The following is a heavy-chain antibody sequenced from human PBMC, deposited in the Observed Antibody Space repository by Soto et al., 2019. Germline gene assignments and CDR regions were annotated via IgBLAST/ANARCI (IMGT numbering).Heavy chain of an antibody. CDR3: ARVPSP. CDR1: GGSISSGGYS. V-gene: IGHV4-30-2*01. J-gene: IGHJ5*02. CDR2: IYRSGST. Sequence: QLQLQESGSGLGKPSQTLSLTCAVSGGSISSGGYSWGWIRQPPGKGLEWIGYIYRSGSTYYNPSLKSRVTISVDRSKNQFSLKLSSVTAADTAVYYCARVPSPWGQGTLVTVSS.